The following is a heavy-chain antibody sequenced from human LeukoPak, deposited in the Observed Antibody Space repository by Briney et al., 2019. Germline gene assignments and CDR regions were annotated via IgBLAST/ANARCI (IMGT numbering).Heavy chain of an antibody. CDR2: ISDSGGRT. CDR3: DASDF. CDR1: GFTFATYA. Sequence: SGGSLRLSCAASGFTFATYAMGWVRQPPGKGLEWVSTISDSGGRTHYADSVQGRFTISRDNSKNTLYLQSNNLRAEDTAIYYCDASDFWGQGTLVTVSS. J-gene: IGHJ4*02. V-gene: IGHV3-23*01.